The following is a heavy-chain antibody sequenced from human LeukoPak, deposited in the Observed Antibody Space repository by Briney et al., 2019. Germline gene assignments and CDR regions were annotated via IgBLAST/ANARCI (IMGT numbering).Heavy chain of an antibody. J-gene: IGHJ4*02. D-gene: IGHD5-12*01. CDR2: IYYSGTT. V-gene: IGHV4-59*12. CDR1: GGSISSYY. Sequence: SETLSLTCTVSGGSISSYYWSWIRQPPGKGLEWIGYIYYSGTTNYNPSLKSRVTISVDTSKNQFSLKLSSVTAADTAVYYCARDGKTAGSGFWGQGTLVTVSS. CDR3: ARDGKTAGSGF.